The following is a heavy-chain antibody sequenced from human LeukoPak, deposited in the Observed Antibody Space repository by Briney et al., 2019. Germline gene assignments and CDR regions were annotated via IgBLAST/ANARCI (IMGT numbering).Heavy chain of an antibody. V-gene: IGHV6-1*01. CDR3: ARAASSVYFFFDF. Sequence: SQTLSLTCAISGDSVSRNSAAWNWITQSPSRGLEWLGRTYYRSKWYNDYAVSVKSRITITTDTSKNQFSLQLNSVTPEDTAVYYCARAASSVYFFFDFWGQGALVSVSS. J-gene: IGHJ4*02. CDR2: TYYRSKWYN. D-gene: IGHD3-22*01. CDR1: GDSVSRNSAA.